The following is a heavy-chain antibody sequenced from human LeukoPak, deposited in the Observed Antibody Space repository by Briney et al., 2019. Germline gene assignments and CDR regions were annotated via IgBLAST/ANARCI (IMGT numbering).Heavy chain of an antibody. CDR2: ISWNSGSI. CDR3: ASIPTGDIVVVPAADV. D-gene: IGHD2-2*01. Sequence: GRSLRLSCAASGFTFDDYAMHWVRQAPGKGLEWVSGISWNSGSIGYADSVKGRFTISRDNAKNSLYPQMDSLRAEDTAVYYCASIPTGDIVVVPAADVWGQGTLVTVSS. V-gene: IGHV3-9*01. CDR1: GFTFDDYA. J-gene: IGHJ4*02.